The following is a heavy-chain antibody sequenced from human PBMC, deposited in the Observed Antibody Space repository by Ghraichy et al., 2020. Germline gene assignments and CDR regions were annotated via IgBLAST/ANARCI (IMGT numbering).Heavy chain of an antibody. V-gene: IGHV4-34*01. D-gene: IGHD2-21*02. CDR1: GGSFSDYH. Sequence: QTLSLTCAVYGGSFSDYHWTWIRQPPGQGLEWIGEIHHSGSSSYKSSLKSRVTISVEMSKNQFSLKLTSVTAADTAVYYCARHPRADSHSQSYGLDVWGQGTTVTVSS. J-gene: IGHJ6*02. CDR2: IHHSGSS. CDR3: ARHPRADSHSQSYGLDV.